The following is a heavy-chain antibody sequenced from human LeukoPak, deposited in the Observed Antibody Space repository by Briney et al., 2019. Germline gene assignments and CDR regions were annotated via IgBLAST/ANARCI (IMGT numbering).Heavy chain of an antibody. CDR3: ARVYGGWLLSGDAFDI. J-gene: IGHJ3*02. CDR1: GFTFSSHW. Sequence: GGSLRLSCAASGFTFSSHWMHWVRQAPGKGLVWVSRISDDGTNRNYADSVKGRFTISRDNAKNSLYLQMNSLRAEDTAVYYCARVYGGWLLSGDAFDIWGQGTMVTVSS. D-gene: IGHD3-3*01. CDR2: ISDDGTNR. V-gene: IGHV3-74*01.